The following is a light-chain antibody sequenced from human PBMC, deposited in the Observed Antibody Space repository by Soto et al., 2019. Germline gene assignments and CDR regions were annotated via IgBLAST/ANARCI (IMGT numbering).Light chain of an antibody. J-gene: IGKJ1*01. CDR2: AAS. CDR3: QKYNSAWWT. V-gene: IGKV1-39*01. CDR1: QSISSY. Sequence: DIQMTQSPSSLSASVGDRVTITCRASQSISSYLNWYQQKPGKAPKLLIYAASGLHSGVPSTFSASGSGTDFTLTINSLQPEDVATYYCQKYNSAWWTFGQGTKVDIK.